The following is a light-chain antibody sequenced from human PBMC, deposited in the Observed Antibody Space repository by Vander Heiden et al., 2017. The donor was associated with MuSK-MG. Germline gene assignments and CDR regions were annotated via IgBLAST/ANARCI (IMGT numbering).Light chain of an antibody. J-gene: IGKJ4*01. CDR2: AAS. V-gene: IGKV1-39*01. CDR3: QQSYSTHT. Sequence: DIQMTQSPSSLSASVGDRVTITCRASQSISSYLNWYQQKPGKAPKLLIYAASSLQSGVPSRFSGSGSGTDFTLTISRLQPEDFATYYCQQSYSTHTFGGGTKVEIK. CDR1: QSISSY.